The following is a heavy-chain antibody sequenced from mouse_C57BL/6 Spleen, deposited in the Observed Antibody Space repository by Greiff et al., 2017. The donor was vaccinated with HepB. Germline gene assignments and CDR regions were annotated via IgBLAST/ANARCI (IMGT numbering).Heavy chain of an antibody. CDR3: ARERNYGSLDY. Sequence: VKLQQSGAELVKPGATVKISCKASGYAFSSYWMNWVKQRPGKGLEWIGQIYPGDGDTNYNGKFKGKATLTADKSSSTAYMQLSSLTSEDSAVYFCARERNYGSLDYWGQGTTLTVSS. CDR1: GYAFSSYW. CDR2: IYPGDGDT. J-gene: IGHJ2*01. V-gene: IGHV1-80*01. D-gene: IGHD1-1*01.